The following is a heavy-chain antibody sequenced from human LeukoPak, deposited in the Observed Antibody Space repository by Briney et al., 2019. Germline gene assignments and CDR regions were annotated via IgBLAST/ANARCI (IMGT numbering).Heavy chain of an antibody. CDR2: IKSGGNEK. V-gene: IGHV3-7*03. CDR3: ATFRFLGT. J-gene: IGHJ3*01. D-gene: IGHD3-3*01. CDR1: GFTFNNYW. Sequence: GGSLRLSCAASGFTFNNYWMTWVRQGPGKGLEWVANIKSGGNEKYYVDSVKGRFTISRDNVKNSLYLQMNSLRAEDTAIYYCATFRFLGTWGQGTMVTVSP.